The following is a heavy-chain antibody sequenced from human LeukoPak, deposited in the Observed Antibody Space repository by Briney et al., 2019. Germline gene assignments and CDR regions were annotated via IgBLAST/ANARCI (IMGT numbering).Heavy chain of an antibody. V-gene: IGHV1-2*02. D-gene: IGHD6-6*01. CDR3: ARAESSSSGGLVDY. Sequence: ASVKVSCKASGYTFTGYYMHWVRQAPGQGLEWMGWINPNSGGTNYAQKFQGRVTMTRDTSISTAYMELSRLRSDDTAVYYCARAESSSSGGLVDYWGQGTLVTVSS. CDR2: INPNSGGT. CDR1: GYTFTGYY. J-gene: IGHJ4*02.